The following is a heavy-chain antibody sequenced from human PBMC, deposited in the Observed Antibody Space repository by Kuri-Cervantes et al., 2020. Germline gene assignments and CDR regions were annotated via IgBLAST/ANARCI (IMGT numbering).Heavy chain of an antibody. CDR3: ARAYYYEAHWFDP. CDR1: GYPISSGYY. CDR2: IYHSGST. V-gene: IGHV4-38-2*01. D-gene: IGHD3-22*01. J-gene: IGHJ5*02. Sequence: SETLSLTCAVSGYPISSGYYWGWIRQPPGKGLEWIGSIYHSGSTYYNPSLKSRVTISVDTSKNQFSLKLSSVTAADTAVYYCARAYYYEAHWFDPWGQGTLVTVSS.